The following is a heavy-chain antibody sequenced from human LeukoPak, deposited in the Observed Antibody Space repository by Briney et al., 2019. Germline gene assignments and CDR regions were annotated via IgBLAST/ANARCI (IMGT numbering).Heavy chain of an antibody. CDR1: GGTFSSYA. CDR3: ARDRESGYSSSWYGRTFDP. V-gene: IGHV1-69*05. D-gene: IGHD6-13*01. J-gene: IGHJ5*02. Sequence: VASVKVSCKASGGTFSSYAISWVRQAPGQGLEWMGRIIPIFGTANYAQKFQGRVTITTDESTSTAYMEPSSLRSEDTAVYYCARDRESGYSSSWYGRTFDPWGQGTLVTVSS. CDR2: IIPIFGTA.